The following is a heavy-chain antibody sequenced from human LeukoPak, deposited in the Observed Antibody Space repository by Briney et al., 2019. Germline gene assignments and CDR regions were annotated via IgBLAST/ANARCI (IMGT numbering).Heavy chain of an antibody. CDR2: LYSDGRT. J-gene: IGHJ4*02. D-gene: IGHD3-10*01. CDR3: ASGSTMVQGVIFAY. Sequence: PGGSLRLSCAASGFTVFSNYMSSVRRAPGKGLEWVSVLYSDGRTFYAGSVRGRFTISRDKSKNTVYLQMNSLRVEDTAVYYCASGSTMVQGVIFAYWGQGTLVTVAS. V-gene: IGHV3-53*01. CDR1: GFTVFSNY.